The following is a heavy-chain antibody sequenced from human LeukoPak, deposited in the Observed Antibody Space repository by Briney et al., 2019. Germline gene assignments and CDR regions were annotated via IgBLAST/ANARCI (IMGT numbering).Heavy chain of an antibody. CDR1: GYTFTSYG. CDR3: ARDKIVIVPAAMRWFDP. CDR2: ISAYNGNT. Sequence: ASVKVSCKASGYTFTSYGISWVRQAPGQGLEWMGWISAYNGNTNYAQKLQGRVTMTTDTSTSTAYMELRSLRSDDTAVYYCARDKIVIVPAAMRWFDPWGQGTLVTVSS. J-gene: IGHJ5*02. V-gene: IGHV1-18*01. D-gene: IGHD2-2*01.